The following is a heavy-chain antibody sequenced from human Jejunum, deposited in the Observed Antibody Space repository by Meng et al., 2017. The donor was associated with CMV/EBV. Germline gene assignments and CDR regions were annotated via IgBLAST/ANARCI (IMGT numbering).Heavy chain of an antibody. Sequence: LSLSCAASGFTFSSHSMSWVRQAPGKGLEWVSAISGSDGSTHYADSVKGRFTISRDNSKNTLYLQMNSLRAEDTAVYYCARLTDFWGQGTRVTVSS. CDR2: ISGSDGST. J-gene: IGHJ4*02. V-gene: IGHV3-23*01. D-gene: IGHD2-8*01. CDR1: GFTFSSHS. CDR3: ARLTDF.